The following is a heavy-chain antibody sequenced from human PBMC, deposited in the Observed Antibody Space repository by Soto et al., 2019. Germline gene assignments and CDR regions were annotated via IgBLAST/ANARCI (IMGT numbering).Heavy chain of an antibody. CDR1: GYTLTELS. V-gene: IGHV1-24*01. Sequence: ASVKVSCKVSGYTLTELSMHWVRQAPGKGLEWMGGFDPEDGETIYAQKFQGRVTMTEDTSTDTAYMELSSLRSEDTAVYYCASPSIAAAGTEVYDYYGLDVWGQGTTVTVSS. CDR3: ASPSIAAAGTEVYDYYGLDV. J-gene: IGHJ6*02. D-gene: IGHD6-13*01. CDR2: FDPEDGET.